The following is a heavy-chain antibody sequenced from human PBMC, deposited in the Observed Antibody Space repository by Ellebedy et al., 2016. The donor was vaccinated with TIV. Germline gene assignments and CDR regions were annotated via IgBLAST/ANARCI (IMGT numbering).Heavy chain of an antibody. V-gene: IGHV3-23*01. CDR1: GFTFSDYA. CDR3: ARDPNFGRYYFDY. CDR2: ISGSGVTT. Sequence: GESLKISCAASGFTFSDYAMTWVRQAPGKGLEWVPGISGSGVTTLYADSVKGRFTISRDNSKNTLFLQMNGLRAEDTAVYYFARDPNFGRYYFDYWGQGTLVTVSS. D-gene: IGHD3-3*01. J-gene: IGHJ4*02.